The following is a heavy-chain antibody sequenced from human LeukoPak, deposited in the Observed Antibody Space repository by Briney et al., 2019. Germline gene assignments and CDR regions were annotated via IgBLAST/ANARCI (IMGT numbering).Heavy chain of an antibody. CDR2: IYYSGST. CDR1: GGSISSYY. J-gene: IGHJ4*02. V-gene: IGHV4-59*08. D-gene: IGHD3-3*01. Sequence: SETLSLTCTVSGGSISSYYWSWIRQPPGKGLEWIGYIYYSGSTNYNPSLKSRVTISVDTSKNQFSLKLSSVTAADTAVYYCARLRFLEWLHLLDWGQGTLVTVSS. CDR3: ARLRFLEWLHLLD.